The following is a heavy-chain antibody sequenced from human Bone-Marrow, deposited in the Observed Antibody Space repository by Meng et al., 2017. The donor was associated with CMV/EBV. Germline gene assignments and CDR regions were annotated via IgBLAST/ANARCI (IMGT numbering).Heavy chain of an antibody. CDR1: GGSISSSSYY. CDR2: IYYSGST. D-gene: IGHD3-3*01. Sequence: SETLSLTCTVSGGSISSSSYYWGWIRQPPGKGLEWIGSIYYSGSTYYNPSLKSRVTISVDTSKNQFSLKLSSVTAADTAVYYCARDQDFWSGYHTHNCDYWGQGKLVNVDS. V-gene: IGHV4-39*07. CDR3: ARDQDFWSGYHTHNCDY. J-gene: IGHJ4*02.